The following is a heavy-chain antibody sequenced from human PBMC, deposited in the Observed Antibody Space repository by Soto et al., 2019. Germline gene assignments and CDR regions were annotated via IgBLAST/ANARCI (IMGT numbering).Heavy chain of an antibody. CDR3: AVGIAVARGYFDL. V-gene: IGHV3-48*04. D-gene: IGHD6-19*01. CDR1: GFRFSSYS. Sequence: EVQLVESGGGLVQPGGSLRLSCAASGFRFSSYSMNWVRQAPGKGPEWVSYIDHSSSSVRYVDSVEGRFTISRDNAKDAMSLQRNSLTVEDTAMDYCAVGIAVARGYFDLWGRGTLVTVSS. CDR2: IDHSSSSV. J-gene: IGHJ2*01.